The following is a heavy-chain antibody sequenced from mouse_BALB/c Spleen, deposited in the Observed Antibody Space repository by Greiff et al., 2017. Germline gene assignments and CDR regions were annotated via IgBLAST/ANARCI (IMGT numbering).Heavy chain of an antibody. CDR1: GYTFTNYW. D-gene: IGHD1-1*01. CDR2: IYPGGGYT. V-gene: IGHV1-63*02. J-gene: IGHJ4*01. Sequence: QVQLQQSGAELVRPGTSVKISCKASGYTFTNYWLGWVKQRPGHGLEWIGDIYPGGGYTNYNEKFKGKATLTADTSSSTAYMQLSSLTSEDSAVYFCARPYGSSYGYYAMDYWGQGTSVTVSS. CDR3: ARPYGSSYGYYAMDY.